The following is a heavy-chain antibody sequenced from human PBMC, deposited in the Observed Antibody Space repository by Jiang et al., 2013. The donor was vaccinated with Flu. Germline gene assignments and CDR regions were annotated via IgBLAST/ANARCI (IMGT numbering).Heavy chain of an antibody. CDR1: GFSLSTSGVG. J-gene: IGHJ4*02. CDR2: IYWDDDK. V-gene: IGHV2-5*02. Sequence: PTQTLTLTCTFSGFSLSTSGVGVGWIRQPPGKALEWLALIYWDDDKRYSPSLKSRLTITKDTSKNQVVLTMTNMDPVDTATYYCARHPMITFGGVIGYFDYWGQGTLVTVSS. CDR3: ARHPMITFGGVIGYFDY. D-gene: IGHD3-16*02.